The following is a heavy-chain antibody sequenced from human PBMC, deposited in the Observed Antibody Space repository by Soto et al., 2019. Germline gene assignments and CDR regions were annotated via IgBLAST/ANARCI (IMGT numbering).Heavy chain of an antibody. CDR2: ISGSGGST. Sequence: PGGSLRLSCAASGFTFISYAMSWVRQAPGKGLEWVSAISGSGGSTYYADSVKGRFTISRDNSKNTLYLQMNSLRAEDTAVYYCAKDHPRRQRGGYDYGSYHYYGTDVCGQGTTVTVSS. J-gene: IGHJ6*02. V-gene: IGHV3-23*01. CDR3: AKDHPRRQRGGYDYGSYHYYGTDV. D-gene: IGHD5-12*01. CDR1: GFTFISYA.